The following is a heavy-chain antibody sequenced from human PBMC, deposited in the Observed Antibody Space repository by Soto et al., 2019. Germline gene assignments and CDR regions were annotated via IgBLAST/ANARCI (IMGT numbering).Heavy chain of an antibody. V-gene: IGHV3-74*03. CDR1: GFSLSPYW. CDR3: ARDLGGPDY. J-gene: IGHJ4*02. CDR2: LSSDGFGA. Sequence: GGSLRLSCAASGFSLSPYWMHWVRQVPGRGLEWVARLSSDGFGAAYADSVKGRFFISRDIARNTLSLQMNSLRAGDTAVYYCARDLGGPDYWGRGTSVTVS. D-gene: IGHD3-16*01.